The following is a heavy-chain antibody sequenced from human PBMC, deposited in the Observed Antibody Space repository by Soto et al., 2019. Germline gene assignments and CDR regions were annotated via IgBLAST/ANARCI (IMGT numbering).Heavy chain of an antibody. CDR3: ARVRYCSSTSCYTIIKYYYYGMDV. CDR1: GFTFSSYA. Sequence: QVQLVESGGGVVQPGRSLRLSCAASGFTFSSYAMHWVRQAPGKGLEWVAVISYDGSNKYYADSVKGRFTISRDNSKNTLYLQMNSLRAEDTAVYCCARVRYCSSTSCYTIIKYYYYGMDVW. D-gene: IGHD2-2*01. J-gene: IGHJ6*01. CDR2: ISYDGSNK. V-gene: IGHV3-30-3*01.